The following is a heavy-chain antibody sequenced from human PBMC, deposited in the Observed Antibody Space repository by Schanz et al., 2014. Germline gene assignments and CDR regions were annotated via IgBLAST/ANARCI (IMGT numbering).Heavy chain of an antibody. CDR1: GGSISTYY. J-gene: IGHJ6*02. D-gene: IGHD3-3*02. CDR2: IYTSGST. CDR3: ARHLVNAYGMDV. V-gene: IGHV4-59*10. Sequence: QVQLQQWGAGLLKPSETLSLTCAFSGGSISTYYWSWIRQPAGKGLEWIGRIYTSGSTNYNPSLKSRVTMSVDTSKNQFFLKVPSVTAADTAVYYCARHLVNAYGMDVWGQGTAVTVSS.